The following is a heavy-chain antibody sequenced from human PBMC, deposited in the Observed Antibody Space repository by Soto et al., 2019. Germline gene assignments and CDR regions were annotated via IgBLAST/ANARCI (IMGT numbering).Heavy chain of an antibody. Sequence: QVQLQESGPGLVKPSETLSLTCTVSGGSISSYYWSWIRQPPGKGLEWIGYIYYSGSTNYNPSLKSRVTISVDTSKNQFSLKLSSVTAADTAVYYCARGAAAAGTEYYYYGMDVWGQGTTVTVSS. D-gene: IGHD6-13*01. CDR1: GGSISSYY. J-gene: IGHJ6*02. V-gene: IGHV4-59*01. CDR3: ARGAAAAGTEYYYYGMDV. CDR2: IYYSGST.